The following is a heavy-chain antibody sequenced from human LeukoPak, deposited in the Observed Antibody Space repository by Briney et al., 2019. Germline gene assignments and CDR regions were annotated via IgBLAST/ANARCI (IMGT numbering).Heavy chain of an antibody. J-gene: IGHJ4*02. CDR3: ARVQREYYYDSSGIMGN. Sequence: PGGSLRLSCAASGFTFSDYAMHWLRQAPGKGLEWVAVISYDESNKYYADSVKGRFTISRDNSRNTLYLQMNSLRAKDTAVYYCARVQREYYYDSSGIMGNWGQGTLVTVSS. CDR1: GFTFSDYA. D-gene: IGHD3-22*01. V-gene: IGHV3-30*04. CDR2: ISYDESNK.